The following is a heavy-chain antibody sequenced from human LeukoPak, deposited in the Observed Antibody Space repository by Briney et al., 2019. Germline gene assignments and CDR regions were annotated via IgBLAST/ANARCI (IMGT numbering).Heavy chain of an antibody. V-gene: IGHV3-15*01. J-gene: IGHJ4*02. Sequence: PGGSLRLSCAASGFTFSNAWMSWVRQAPGKGLEWVGRIKSKTDGGTTDYAAPVKGRFTISRDDSKNTLYLQMSSLKAEDTAVYYCTTVSYYYGSGSGNWGQGTLVTVSS. CDR3: TTVSYYYGSGSGN. D-gene: IGHD3-10*01. CDR2: IKSKTDGGTT. CDR1: GFTFSNAW.